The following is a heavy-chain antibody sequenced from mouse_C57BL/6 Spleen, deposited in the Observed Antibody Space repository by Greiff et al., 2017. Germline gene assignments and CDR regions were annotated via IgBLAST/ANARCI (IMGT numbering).Heavy chain of an antibody. CDR1: GFTFSSYA. D-gene: IGHD2-2*01. J-gene: IGHJ4*01. CDR3: TRDYGYDDYAMDY. Sequence: EVKLVESGEGLVKPGGSLKLSCAASGFTFSSYAMSWVRQTPEKRLEWVAYISSGGDYIYYADTVKGRFTISRDNARNTLYLQMSSLKSEDTAMYYCTRDYGYDDYAMDYWGQGTSVTVSS. CDR2: ISSGGDYI. V-gene: IGHV5-9-1*02.